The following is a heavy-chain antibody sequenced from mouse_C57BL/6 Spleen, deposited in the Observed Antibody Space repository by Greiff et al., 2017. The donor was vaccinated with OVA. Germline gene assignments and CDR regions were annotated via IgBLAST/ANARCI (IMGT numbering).Heavy chain of an antibody. CDR1: GYTFTSYW. J-gene: IGHJ2*01. Sequence: QVQLQQSGAELVKPGASVKLSCKASGYTFTSYWMQWVKQRPGQGLEWIGEIDPSDSYTNYNQKFKGKATLTVDTSSSTAYMQLSSLTSEDSAVYYCARGDYYGSSYRGDYWGQGTTLTVSS. CDR3: ARGDYYGSSYRGDY. CDR2: IDPSDSYT. V-gene: IGHV1-50*01. D-gene: IGHD1-1*01.